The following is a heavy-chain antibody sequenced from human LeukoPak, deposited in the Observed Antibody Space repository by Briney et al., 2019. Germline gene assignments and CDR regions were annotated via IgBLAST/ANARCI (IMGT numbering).Heavy chain of an antibody. CDR2: INPNSGGT. J-gene: IGHJ6*03. CDR3: ARGPRVTAIQYYYYYMDV. Sequence: ASVKVSCKASGYTFTGYYMHWVRQAPGQGLEWMGWINPNSGGTNYAQKFQGRVTMTRDTSISTAYMELSRLRSDDTAVYYCARGPRVTAIQYYYYYMDVWGKGTTVTISS. CDR1: GYTFTGYY. V-gene: IGHV1-2*02. D-gene: IGHD2-21*02.